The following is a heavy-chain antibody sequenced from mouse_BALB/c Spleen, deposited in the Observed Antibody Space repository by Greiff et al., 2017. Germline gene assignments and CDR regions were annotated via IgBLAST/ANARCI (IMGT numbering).Heavy chain of an antibody. D-gene: IGHD2-3*01. CDR3: ASGDDGYY. V-gene: IGHV1-67*01. J-gene: IGHJ4*01. CDR1: GYTFTDYA. Sequence: QVQLKQSGPELVRPGVSVKISCKGSGYTFTDYAMHWVKQSHAKSLEWIGVISTYYGNTNYNQKFKGKATMTVDKSSSTAYMELARLTSEDSAIYYCASGDDGYYWGQGTSVTVSS. CDR2: ISTYYGNT.